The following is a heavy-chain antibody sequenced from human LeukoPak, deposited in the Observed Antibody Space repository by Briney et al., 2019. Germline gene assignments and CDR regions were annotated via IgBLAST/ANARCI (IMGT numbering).Heavy chain of an antibody. Sequence: GASVKVSCKASGYTFTSYGISWVRQAPGQGLEWMGGIIPIFGTANYAQKFQGRVTITTDESTSTAYMELSSLRSEDTAVYYCATDGGGSYSYYFDYWGQGTLVTVSS. CDR1: GYTFTSYG. J-gene: IGHJ4*02. V-gene: IGHV1-69*05. D-gene: IGHD1-26*01. CDR3: ATDGGGSYSYYFDY. CDR2: IIPIFGTA.